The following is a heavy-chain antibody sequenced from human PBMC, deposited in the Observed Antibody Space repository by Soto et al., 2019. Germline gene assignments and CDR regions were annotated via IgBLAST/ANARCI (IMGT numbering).Heavy chain of an antibody. J-gene: IGHJ4*02. CDR1: GGSISSYY. CDR2: IYYSGST. CDR3: ARSRGGYFDY. Sequence: QVQLQESGPGLVKPSEILSLTCTVSGGSISSYYWSWIRQPPGKGLEWIGYIYYSGSTNYNPSLKSRVTISVDTSKIQFSLKLSSVTAADTGVYYWARSRGGYFDYRGQVTLVTVSS. D-gene: IGHD3-16*01. V-gene: IGHV4-59*01.